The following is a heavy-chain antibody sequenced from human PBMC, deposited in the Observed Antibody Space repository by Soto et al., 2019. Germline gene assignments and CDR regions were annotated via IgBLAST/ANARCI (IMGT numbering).Heavy chain of an antibody. CDR1: GFTFGDYA. Sequence: EVQLVESGGGLVQPGRSLRLSCTASGFTFGDYAMSWFRQAPGKGLEWVGFIRSKAYGGTTEYAASVKGRFTISRDDSKSIAYLQMNSLKTEDTAVYYCTRDDYGAIDAFDIWGQGTMVTVSS. CDR3: TRDDYGAIDAFDI. D-gene: IGHD4-17*01. J-gene: IGHJ3*02. CDR2: IRSKAYGGTT. V-gene: IGHV3-49*03.